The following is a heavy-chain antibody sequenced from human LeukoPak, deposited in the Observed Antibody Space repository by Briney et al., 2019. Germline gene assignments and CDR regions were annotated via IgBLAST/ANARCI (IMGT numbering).Heavy chain of an antibody. CDR3: ARASKVTDAFDI. Sequence: SETLSLTCAVYGGSFSGYYWSWIRQPPGKGLEWIGEINHSGSTNYNPSLKSRVTISVDTSKNQFSLKLSSVTAADTAVYYCARASKVTDAFDIWGQGTMVTVSS. V-gene: IGHV4-34*01. J-gene: IGHJ3*02. D-gene: IGHD4-17*01. CDR1: GGSFSGYY. CDR2: INHSGST.